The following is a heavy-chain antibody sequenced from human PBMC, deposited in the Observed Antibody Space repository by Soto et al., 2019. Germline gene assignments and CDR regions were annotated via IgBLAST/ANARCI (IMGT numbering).Heavy chain of an antibody. CDR3: ARRFGYYYGSGSLVIKYYYYGMDV. Sequence: LETLPHTCTVSGGSSSTSSFCWAWIRQPPGKGLEWIGSINHSGSTNYNPSLKSRVTISVDTSKNQFSLKLSSVTAADTAVYYCARRFGYYYGSGSLVIKYYYYGMDVWGQGTTVTVSS. V-gene: IGHV4-39*07. J-gene: IGHJ6*02. D-gene: IGHD3-10*01. CDR1: GGSSSTSSFC. CDR2: INHSGST.